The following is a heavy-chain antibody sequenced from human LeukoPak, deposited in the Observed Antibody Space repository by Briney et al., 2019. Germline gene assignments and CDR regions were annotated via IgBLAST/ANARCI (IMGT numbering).Heavy chain of an antibody. CDR3: ARGGIGYYYDSSGLGF. Sequence: GASVKVSCKVSGPTLTELSMHWVREAPGLGLGWRGGFDPEDGETIYAQKFQGRVTMTRGTSISTAYMELSRLRSDDTAVYYCARGGIGYYYDSSGLGFWGQGTLVTVSS. V-gene: IGHV1-24*01. CDR2: FDPEDGET. CDR1: GPTLTELS. D-gene: IGHD3-22*01. J-gene: IGHJ4*02.